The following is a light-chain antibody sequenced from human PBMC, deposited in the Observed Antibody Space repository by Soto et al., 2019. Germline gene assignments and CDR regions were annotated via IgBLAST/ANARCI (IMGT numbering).Light chain of an antibody. CDR1: QRVSSY. V-gene: IGKV3-11*01. J-gene: IGKJ4*01. CDR2: DAS. Sequence: EIVLTQSPATLSLSPGERATLSCRASQRVSSYLAWYQQKRGQAPRLLIYDASNRATGIPARFSGSGSGTYFTLTISSLEPEDFAVYYCQQRSNWPLTFSGGTKVEIK. CDR3: QQRSNWPLT.